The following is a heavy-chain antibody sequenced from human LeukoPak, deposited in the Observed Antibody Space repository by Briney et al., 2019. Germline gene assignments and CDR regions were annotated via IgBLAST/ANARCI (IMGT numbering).Heavy chain of an antibody. V-gene: IGHV3-9*01. J-gene: IGHJ4*02. Sequence: GGSLRLSCAASGFTFDDYAMHWVRQAPGKGLEWVSSISWNSGSIGYPDSVKGRFTISRDNAKNSLYLQMNSLRVEDTALYYCAKGDDSSGYPSPTDWGQGTLVTVSS. CDR3: AKGDDSSGYPSPTD. CDR2: ISWNSGSI. D-gene: IGHD3-22*01. CDR1: GFTFDDYA.